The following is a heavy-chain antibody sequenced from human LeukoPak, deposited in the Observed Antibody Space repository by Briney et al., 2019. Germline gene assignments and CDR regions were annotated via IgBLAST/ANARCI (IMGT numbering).Heavy chain of an antibody. CDR2: IRSKAYGGPP. Sequence: GSVRLSCTACGFTFGDHVMRWVRRAPGRGLEGVGFIRSKAYGGPPEYAASVKHKFPISREDSKRIAYLQTNSLKTDHTAVYYCSRGPIQHWLHNAMHVWGQGTTVIVSS. V-gene: IGHV3-49*04. D-gene: IGHD6-19*01. J-gene: IGHJ6*02. CDR3: SRGPIQHWLHNAMHV. CDR1: GFTFGDHV.